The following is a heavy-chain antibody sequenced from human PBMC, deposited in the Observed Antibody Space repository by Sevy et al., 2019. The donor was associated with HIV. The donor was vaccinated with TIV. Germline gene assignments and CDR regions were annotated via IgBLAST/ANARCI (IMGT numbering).Heavy chain of an antibody. CDR1: GFTFSNYA. D-gene: IGHD5-18*01. CDR2: INNGGST. CDR3: ASGDTTMITDLDY. Sequence: GGSLRLSCGASGFTFSNYAMSWVRQAPGKGPEWVSGINNGGSTYYADSVKGRFTISRDNSKKMVFLQMNSLRAEDTAVYYCASGDTTMITDLDYWGQGALVTVSS. V-gene: IGHV3-23*01. J-gene: IGHJ4*02.